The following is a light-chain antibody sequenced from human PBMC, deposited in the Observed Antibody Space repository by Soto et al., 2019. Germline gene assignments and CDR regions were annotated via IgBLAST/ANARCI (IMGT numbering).Light chain of an antibody. J-gene: IGKJ4*01. CDR2: NAL. CDR3: QQRSNWPLT. Sequence: EIVMTQSPATLSVSPGERARLSCRASQSVSSYLLWYQQKPGQAPRLLIYNALTRATGIPARFSGSGSGTDFTLTISSLEPEDFAVYYCQQRSNWPLTFGGGTKVDI. V-gene: IGKV3-11*01. CDR1: QSVSSY.